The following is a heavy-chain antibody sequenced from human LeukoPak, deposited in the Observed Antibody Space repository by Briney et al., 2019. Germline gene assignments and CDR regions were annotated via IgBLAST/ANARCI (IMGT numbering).Heavy chain of an antibody. Sequence: GESLKISCKGSGYSFTTYWIGWVRQMPGKGLKWMGIIYPGDSDARYSPSFQGQVTISADKSISTAYLQWSSLKASDAAMYYCARRRDLYSGSYYPFDYWGQGTLVTVSS. CDR1: GYSFTTYW. J-gene: IGHJ4*02. CDR3: ARRRDLYSGSYYPFDY. D-gene: IGHD1-26*01. CDR2: IYPGDSDA. V-gene: IGHV5-51*01.